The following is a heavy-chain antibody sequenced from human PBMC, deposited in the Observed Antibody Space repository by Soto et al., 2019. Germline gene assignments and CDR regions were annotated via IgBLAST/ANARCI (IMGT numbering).Heavy chain of an antibody. CDR1: GGSISSGGYS. CDR3: ARGNPTIRYYYYYYGMDV. V-gene: IGHV4-30-2*01. CDR2: IYHSGST. D-gene: IGHD3-9*01. J-gene: IGHJ6*02. Sequence: PSETLSLTCAVSGGSISSGGYSWSWIRQPPGKGLEWIGYIYHSGSTYYNPSLKSRVTISVDTSKNQFSLKLSSVTAADTAVYYCARGNPTIRYYYYYYGMDVWGQGTTVTVSS.